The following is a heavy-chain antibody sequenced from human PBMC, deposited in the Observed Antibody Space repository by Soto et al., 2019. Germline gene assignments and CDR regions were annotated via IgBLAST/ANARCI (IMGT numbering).Heavy chain of an antibody. D-gene: IGHD6-25*01. CDR2: IIPLLKTV. CDR3: ARDPVDLFGYMDV. V-gene: IGHV1-69*06. J-gene: IGHJ6*02. CDR1: GGTFASYS. Sequence: QEELVQSGVEVKKPGSSVNVSCKASGGTFASYSITWVRQAPGQRLEWMGEIIPLLKTVNYAQKFQGRVTITGDRSTSTVYMALSRLRSDDTAVYYCARDPVDLFGYMDVWGHGTTVTVS.